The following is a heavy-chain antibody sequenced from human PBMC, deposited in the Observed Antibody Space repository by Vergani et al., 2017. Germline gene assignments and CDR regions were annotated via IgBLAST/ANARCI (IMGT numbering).Heavy chain of an antibody. J-gene: IGHJ3*02. V-gene: IGHV2-5*02. D-gene: IGHD3-10*01. CDR1: GFSLSTSGVG. Sequence: QITLKESGPTLVKPTQTLTLTCTFSGFSLSTSGVGVGWIRQPPGKALEWLALIYWDDDKRYSPSLKSRLTITKETSKNQVVLTMTNMDPVDTATYYCALPYGSGSQMVAFDIWGQGTMVTVSS. CDR2: IYWDDDK. CDR3: ALPYGSGSQMVAFDI.